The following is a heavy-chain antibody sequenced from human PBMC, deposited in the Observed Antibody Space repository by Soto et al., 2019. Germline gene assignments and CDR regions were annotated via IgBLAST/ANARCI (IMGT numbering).Heavy chain of an antibody. CDR2: IYDSGR. CDR1: GASISGHF. CDR3: AINADV. Sequence: QVQLQESGPGLVKPSETLSLTCTVSGASISGHFWSWIRQSPGKGLEWIAYIYDSGRSYNPSLRGRGTISVDTSKNQLSLKLSSVIAADSGVYYCAINADVWGQGTTVTVSS. J-gene: IGHJ6*02. V-gene: IGHV4-59*08.